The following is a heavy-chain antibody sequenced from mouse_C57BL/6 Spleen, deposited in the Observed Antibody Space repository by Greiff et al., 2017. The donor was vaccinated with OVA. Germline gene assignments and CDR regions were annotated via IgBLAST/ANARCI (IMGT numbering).Heavy chain of an antibody. V-gene: IGHV1-59*01. CDR1: GYTFTSYW. D-gene: IGHD2-5*01. Sequence: QVQLQQPGAELVRPGTSVTLSCKASGYTFTSYWMHWVKQRPGQGLEWIGVIDPSDSYTNYNQKFKGKATLTVDTSSSTAYMQLSSLTSEDSAVYYWARGSNYGYVDYGSEGTTLTGAS. J-gene: IGHJ2*01. CDR3: ARGSNYGYVDY. CDR2: IDPSDSYT.